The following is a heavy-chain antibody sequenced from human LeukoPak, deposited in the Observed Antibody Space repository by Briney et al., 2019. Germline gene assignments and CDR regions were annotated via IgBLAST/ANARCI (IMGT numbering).Heavy chain of an antibody. D-gene: IGHD1-26*01. CDR1: GFTFSSYS. CDR2: ISRNSTTR. V-gene: IGHV3-48*01. Sequence: GGSLRLSCAASGFTFSSYSMNWVRQAPRKGLEWISYISRNSTTRYYLDSVKGRFTIPRDDAKNSLYLQMNNLRAEDTAVYYCARGGADGWEMDDWGQGTLVTVSS. CDR3: ARGGADGWEMDD. J-gene: IGHJ4*02.